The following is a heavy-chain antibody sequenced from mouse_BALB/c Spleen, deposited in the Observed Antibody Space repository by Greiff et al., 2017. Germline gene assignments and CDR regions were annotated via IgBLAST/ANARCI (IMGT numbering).Heavy chain of an antibody. D-gene: IGHD1-1*01. V-gene: IGHV14-1*02. Sequence: EVQVVESGAELVRPGALVKLSCKASGFNIKDYYMHWVKQRPEQGLEWIGWIDPENGNTIYDPKFQGKASITADTSSNTAYLQLSSLTSEDTAVYYCARGDYGSSYGYWGQGTTLTVSS. CDR3: ARGDYGSSYGY. CDR2: IDPENGNT. CDR1: GFNIKDYY. J-gene: IGHJ2*01.